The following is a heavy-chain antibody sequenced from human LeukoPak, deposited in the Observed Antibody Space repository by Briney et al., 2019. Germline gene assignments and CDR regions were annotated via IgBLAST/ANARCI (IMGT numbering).Heavy chain of an antibody. CDR3: ARDPYRDAPDYFDY. CDR1: GFTFSRYA. J-gene: IGHJ4*02. V-gene: IGHV3-30-3*01. D-gene: IGHD1-14*01. CDR2: ISDDGTFT. Sequence: PGRSLRLSCAAPGFTFSRYAMHWVRQAPGKGLEWVAVISDDGTFTLYGDSVRGRFTISRDSSKNTLYLQMNSLRPEDTAVYYCARDPYRDAPDYFDYWGQGTLVTVSS.